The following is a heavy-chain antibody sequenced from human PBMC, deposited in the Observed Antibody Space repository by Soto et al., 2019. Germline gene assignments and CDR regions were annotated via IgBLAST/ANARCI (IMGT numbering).Heavy chain of an antibody. Sequence: EVHLLQSGGGLVQPGGSLRLSCAASGFSFNSFALSWVRQSPGKGLEWVAAVSGRGGDTYYANSVKGRFTISRDNSQKTLFLQMNSLRAEDSAIYSCAKDPNYDFWSGFSAVYFDYWGQGTLVTVSS. J-gene: IGHJ4*02. V-gene: IGHV3-23*01. CDR2: VSGRGGDT. CDR1: GFSFNSFA. CDR3: AKDPNYDFWSGFSAVYFDY. D-gene: IGHD3-3*01.